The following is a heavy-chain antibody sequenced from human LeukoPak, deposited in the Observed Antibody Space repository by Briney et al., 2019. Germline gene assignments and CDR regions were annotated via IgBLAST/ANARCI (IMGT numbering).Heavy chain of an antibody. D-gene: IGHD1-7*01. V-gene: IGHV3-43*02. CDR3: AKVFSRNYGLSDY. CDR2: ISGVGGST. Sequence: GGSLRLSCAASGFTFDDYAMRWVRQPPGKGLEWVSLISGVGGSTYYADSVKGRFTISRDNSKNSLYLQMNSLRTEDTALYYCAKVFSRNYGLSDYWGQGTLVTVSS. J-gene: IGHJ4*02. CDR1: GFTFDDYA.